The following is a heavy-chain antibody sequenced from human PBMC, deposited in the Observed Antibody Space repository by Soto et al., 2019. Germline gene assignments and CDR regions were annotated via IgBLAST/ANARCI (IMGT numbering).Heavy chain of an antibody. CDR3: AREGGDYVTINWFDP. J-gene: IGHJ5*02. Sequence: AASVRVSCKASGYTFTSYYMHWVRQAPGQWLEWMGIINPSGGSTSYAQKFQGRVTMTRDTSTSTVYMELSSLRSEDTAVYYCAREGGDYVTINWFDPWGQGTLVTASS. CDR1: GYTFTSYY. V-gene: IGHV1-46*01. D-gene: IGHD2-21*02. CDR2: INPSGGST.